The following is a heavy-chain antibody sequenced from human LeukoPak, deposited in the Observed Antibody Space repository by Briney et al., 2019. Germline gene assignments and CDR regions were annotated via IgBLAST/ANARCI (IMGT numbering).Heavy chain of an antibody. Sequence: GGSLRPSCAASGFTFSSYEMNWVRQAPGKGLEWVSYITRSGSTIYYAGSVKGRFTISRDNAKNSLYLQMNSLRAEDTAVYYCARDKTPYCGGECFAFDIWGQGTMVTVSS. CDR2: ITRSGSTI. J-gene: IGHJ3*02. CDR3: ARDKTPYCGGECFAFDI. D-gene: IGHD2-21*01. CDR1: GFTFSSYE. V-gene: IGHV3-48*03.